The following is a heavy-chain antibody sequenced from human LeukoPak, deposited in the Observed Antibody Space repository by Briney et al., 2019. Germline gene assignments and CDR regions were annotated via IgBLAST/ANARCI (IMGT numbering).Heavy chain of an antibody. CDR2: ISWNSGSI. J-gene: IGHJ3*02. V-gene: IGHV3-9*03. D-gene: IGHD1-26*01. CDR1: GFTFDDYA. CDR3: AKELSGSYCHDAFDI. Sequence: GGSLRLSCAASGFTFDDYAMHWVRQAPGKGLEWVSGISWNSGSIGYADSVKGRFTISRDNAKNSLYLQMNSLRAEDVALYYCAKELSGSYCHDAFDIWGQGTMVTVSS.